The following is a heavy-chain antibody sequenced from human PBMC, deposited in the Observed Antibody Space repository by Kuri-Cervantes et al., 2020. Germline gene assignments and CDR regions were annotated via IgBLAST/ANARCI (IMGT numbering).Heavy chain of an antibody. CDR3: AKYRALYYYYGVDV. CDR2: ISFRSEAT. Sequence: GESLKISCVGSGFTFGDYALTWVRRALGKGLEWVSSISFRSEATYYSDSVKGRFTISRDNSKNTLYLQMNSLRAEDTAVYYCAKYRALYYYYGVDVWGQGTTVTVSS. D-gene: IGHD1-26*01. CDR1: GFTFGDYA. V-gene: IGHV3-23*01. J-gene: IGHJ6*02.